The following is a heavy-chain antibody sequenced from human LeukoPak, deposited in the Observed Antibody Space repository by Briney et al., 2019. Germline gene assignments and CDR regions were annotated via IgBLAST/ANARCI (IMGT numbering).Heavy chain of an antibody. V-gene: IGHV1-18*01. J-gene: IGHJ4*02. CDR3: ARDHSGWYYFDY. Sequence: ASVKVSCKASGGTFSSYAISWVRQAPGQGLEWMGGISAYNGNTNYAQKLQGRVTMTTDTSTSTAYMELRSLRSDDTAVYYCARDHSGWYYFDYWGQGTLVTVSS. CDR2: ISAYNGNT. CDR1: GGTFSSYA. D-gene: IGHD6-19*01.